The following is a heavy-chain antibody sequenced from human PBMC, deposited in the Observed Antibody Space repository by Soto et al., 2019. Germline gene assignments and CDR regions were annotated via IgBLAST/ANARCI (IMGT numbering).Heavy chain of an antibody. J-gene: IGHJ5*02. CDR1: GFTFSSYW. D-gene: IGHD1-26*01. V-gene: IGHV3-74*01. Sequence: EVQLVESGGGLVQPGGSLRLSCAASGFTFSSYWMHWVRQAPGKGLVWVSRINRDGSTTTYADSVKGRLTISRDNAKNTLYLQMNSLRADDTAVYYCARGATGSYNWFDPWGQGTLVTVSS. CDR3: ARGATGSYNWFDP. CDR2: INRDGSTT.